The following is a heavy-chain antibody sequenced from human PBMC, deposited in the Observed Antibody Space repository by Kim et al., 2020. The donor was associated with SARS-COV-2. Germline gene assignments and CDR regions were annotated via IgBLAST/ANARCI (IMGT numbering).Heavy chain of an antibody. Sequence: SETLSLTCTVSGGSISSYYWSWIRQPPGKGLEWIGYIYYSGSTNYNPSLKSRVTISVDTSKNQFSLKLSSVTAADTAVYYCARTSGSGSYYNPLDYWGQGTLVTVSS. CDR3: ARTSGSGSYYNPLDY. CDR2: IYYSGST. V-gene: IGHV4-59*01. J-gene: IGHJ4*02. D-gene: IGHD3-10*01. CDR1: GGSISSYY.